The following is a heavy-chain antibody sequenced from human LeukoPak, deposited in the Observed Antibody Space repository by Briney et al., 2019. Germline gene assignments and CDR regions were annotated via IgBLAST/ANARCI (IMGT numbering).Heavy chain of an antibody. D-gene: IGHD2/OR15-2a*01. CDR2: VSNDDSIK. J-gene: IGHJ6*02. CDR3: AKDENPRDYNYSGMDV. CDR1: GFTFSGFTFSSYA. Sequence: PGRSLRLSCAASGFTFSGFTFSSYAMHWVRQAPGKGLEWVAVVSNDDSIKYYAESLKGRLTISRDNSKNTLYLQMNDLRHVDTAVYYCAKDENPRDYNYSGMDVWGQGTTVTVSS. V-gene: IGHV3-30-3*01.